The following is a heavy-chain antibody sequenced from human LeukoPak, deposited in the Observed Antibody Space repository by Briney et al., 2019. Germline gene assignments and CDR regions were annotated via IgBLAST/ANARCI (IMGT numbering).Heavy chain of an antibody. CDR3: AKGSGRGYSYGLEY. J-gene: IGHJ4*02. V-gene: IGHV3-23*01. CDR1: GFTFSSYA. CDR2: ISSSAGST. D-gene: IGHD5-18*01. Sequence: PGRSLRLSCAASGFTFSSYAMSWVRQAPGKGPEWVSVISSSAGSTYYADSVKGRFTISRDNSKNTLYLQMNSLRAEDTAVYYCAKGSGRGYSYGLEYWGQGTLVTVSS.